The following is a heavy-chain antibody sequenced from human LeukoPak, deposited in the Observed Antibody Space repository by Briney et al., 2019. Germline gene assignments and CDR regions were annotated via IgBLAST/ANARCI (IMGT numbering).Heavy chain of an antibody. CDR3: ARDPLTLYNYYMDV. V-gene: IGHV3-48*04. CDR2: ISHTGSTM. D-gene: IGHD3-9*01. Sequence: PGGSLRLSCAASGFSFSIYSLNWVRQAPGKGLEWVSYISHTGSTMSYADSVKGRFTISRDNAKNSLYLQMNSLRAEDTAVYYCARDPLTLYNYYMDVWGKGTTVTVSS. CDR1: GFSFSIYS. J-gene: IGHJ6*03.